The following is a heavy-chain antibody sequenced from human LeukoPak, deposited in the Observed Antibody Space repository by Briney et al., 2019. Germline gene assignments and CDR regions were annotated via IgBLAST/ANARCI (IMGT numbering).Heavy chain of an antibody. CDR1: GFTFSSFG. CDR2: ISYDGRKQ. J-gene: IGHJ3*02. CDR3: ARGSNYLDAFDI. D-gene: IGHD1-7*01. V-gene: IGHV3-30*03. Sequence: GGSLRLSCAASGFTFSSFGMHWVRQAPGKGPEWVAVISYDGRKQYYADSVKGRFTISRDNSKNTLYLQMNSLRGEDTAVYYCARGSNYLDAFDIWGQGTMVTVSS.